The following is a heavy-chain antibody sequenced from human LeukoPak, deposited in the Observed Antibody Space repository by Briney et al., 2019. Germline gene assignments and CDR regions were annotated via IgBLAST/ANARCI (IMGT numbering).Heavy chain of an antibody. V-gene: IGHV5-10-1*01. Sequence: GESLKISCKASGYIFINYWIIWVRQMPGKGLGWMGKIDPSDSDTRYSPSFQGHVTISADDSFDTVYLQWSSLKASDTAMYYCERLGWADRSNLEYWGQGTLVTVSS. D-gene: IGHD1-14*01. CDR3: ERLGWADRSNLEY. CDR2: IDPSDSDT. CDR1: GYIFINYW. J-gene: IGHJ4*02.